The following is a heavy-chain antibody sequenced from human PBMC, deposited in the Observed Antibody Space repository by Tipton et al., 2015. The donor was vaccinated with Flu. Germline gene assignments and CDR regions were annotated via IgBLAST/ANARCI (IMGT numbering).Heavy chain of an antibody. Sequence: GEALGSSYYWAWIRQPPGRGLEWIGNIHTSAGTYYNLSLKSRVTISVDRSKNQLSLKVTSVTAADTAVYYCARGLYGSGSHQRRYFDSWGQGTLVTVSS. CDR2: IHTSAGT. CDR1: GEALGSSYY. CDR3: ARGLYGSGSHQRRYFDS. D-gene: IGHD3-10*01. J-gene: IGHJ4*02. V-gene: IGHV4-38-2*02.